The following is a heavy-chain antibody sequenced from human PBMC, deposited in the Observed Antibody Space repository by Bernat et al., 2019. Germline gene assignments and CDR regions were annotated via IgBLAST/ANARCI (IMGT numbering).Heavy chain of an antibody. CDR2: IYSGGST. J-gene: IGHJ4*02. D-gene: IGHD1-26*01. CDR1: GFTVSSNY. V-gene: IGHV3-66*01. Sequence: EVQLVESGGGLVQPGGSLRLSCAASGFTVSSNYMSWVRQAPGKGLEWVSVIYSGGSTYYEDSVKGRFTISRDNSKNTLYLQRNSLRAEDTAVYYCARDGPWGWELRPDYWGQGTLVTVSS. CDR3: ARDGPWGWELRPDY.